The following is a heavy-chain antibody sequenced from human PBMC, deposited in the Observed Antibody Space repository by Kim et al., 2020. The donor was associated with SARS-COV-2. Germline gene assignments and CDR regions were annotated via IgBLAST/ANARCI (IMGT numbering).Heavy chain of an antibody. CDR1: GGSISGFY. CDR3: ARERAESFIGYQYIDY. Sequence: SETLSLTCTVSGGSISGFYWSWIRQSPGKGLEWIGYIYDSGSTNYNPSLKSRVTISLDTSKNQFSLTLNSVTAADTALYYCARERAESFIGYQYIDYWGQGTPGTVSS. J-gene: IGHJ4*02. CDR2: IYDSGST. D-gene: IGHD5-12*01. V-gene: IGHV4-59*01.